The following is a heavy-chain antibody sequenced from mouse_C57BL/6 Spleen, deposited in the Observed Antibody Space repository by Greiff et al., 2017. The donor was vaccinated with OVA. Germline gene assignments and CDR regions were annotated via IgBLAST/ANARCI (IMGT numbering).Heavy chain of an antibody. Sequence: QVQLQQSGAELVRPGTSVKVSCKASGYAFTNYLIEWVKQRPGQGLEWIGVINPGSGGTNYNEKFKGKATLTADKSSSTAYMQLSSLTSEDSAVYFCARRDYDVGSFAMDYWGQGTSVTVSS. D-gene: IGHD2-4*01. V-gene: IGHV1-54*01. J-gene: IGHJ4*01. CDR1: GYAFTNYL. CDR2: INPGSGGT. CDR3: ARRDYDVGSFAMDY.